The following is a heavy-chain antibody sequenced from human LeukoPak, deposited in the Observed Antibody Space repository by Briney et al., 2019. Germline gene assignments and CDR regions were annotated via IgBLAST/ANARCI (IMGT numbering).Heavy chain of an antibody. CDR2: IIPIFGTA. CDR1: GGTFSSYA. V-gene: IGHV1-69*13. CDR3: ASKLPAGAFDY. Sequence: AASVKVPCKASGGTFSSYAISWVRQAPGQGLEWMGGIIPIFGTANYAQKFQGRVTITADESTSTAYMELSSLRSEDTAVYYCASKLPAGAFDYWGQGTLVTVSS. J-gene: IGHJ4*02. D-gene: IGHD7-27*01.